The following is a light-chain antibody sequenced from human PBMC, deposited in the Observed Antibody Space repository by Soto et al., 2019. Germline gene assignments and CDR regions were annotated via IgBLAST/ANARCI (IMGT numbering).Light chain of an antibody. CDR3: QQRSNWAA. CDR1: QSVGSG. CDR2: DAS. V-gene: IGKV3-11*01. J-gene: IGKJ3*01. Sequence: DILMTHSPATLAASPWERATLSFRASQSVGSGLAWYQQKPGQAPRLLIYDASNMATGIPARFSGSGSVTEFTLTISSLEPEDFAVYYCQQRSNWAAFGPGTKVDIK.